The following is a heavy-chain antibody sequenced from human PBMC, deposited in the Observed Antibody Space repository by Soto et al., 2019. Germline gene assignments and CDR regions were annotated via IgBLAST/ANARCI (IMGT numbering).Heavy chain of an antibody. J-gene: IGHJ3*02. D-gene: IGHD2-15*01. Sequence: XDSLTISFKGSGYSFTSYWIGLVRQMPGKGLEWMGIIYPGDSDTRYSPSFQGQVTISADKSISTAYLQWSSLKASDTAMYYCARRLRVVVVAASSPTDAFDIWGQGTMVTVSS. V-gene: IGHV5-51*01. CDR3: ARRLRVVVVAASSPTDAFDI. CDR1: GYSFTSYW. CDR2: IYPGDSDT.